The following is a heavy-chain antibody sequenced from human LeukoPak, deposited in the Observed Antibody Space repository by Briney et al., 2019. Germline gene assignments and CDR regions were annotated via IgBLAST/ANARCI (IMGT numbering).Heavy chain of an antibody. Sequence: ASVKVSCKASGYTLTSYAMHWVRQAPGQGLEWMGWINPGNGNTQHSQRFKGRVTITRDTSASTAYMELSSLISEDTAMYYCARGKATVTSFSFDYWGQGILVTVSS. CDR1: GYTLTSYA. V-gene: IGHV1-3*01. J-gene: IGHJ4*02. CDR3: ARGKATVTSFSFDY. CDR2: INPGNGNT. D-gene: IGHD4-11*01.